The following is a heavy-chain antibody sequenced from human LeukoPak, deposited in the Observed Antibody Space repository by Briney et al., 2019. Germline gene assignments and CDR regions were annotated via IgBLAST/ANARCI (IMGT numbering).Heavy chain of an antibody. D-gene: IGHD3-9*01. CDR1: GVSFSGYY. V-gene: IGHV4-34*01. Sequence: SETLSLTCAVYGVSFSGYYWTWIRQSPEKGLEWIGEINHSGSTSYNPSLKSQVTISVETSKNQFSLKLTSVTAADTAVYYCARGPLLTHRRYFDFWGQGTLVTVSS. J-gene: IGHJ4*02. CDR3: ARGPLLTHRRYFDF. CDR2: INHSGST.